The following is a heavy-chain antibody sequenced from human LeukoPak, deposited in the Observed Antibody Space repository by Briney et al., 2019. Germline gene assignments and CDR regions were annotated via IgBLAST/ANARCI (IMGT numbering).Heavy chain of an antibody. V-gene: IGHV4-34*01. CDR1: GGSSSGYC. CDR2: INHSGST. D-gene: IGHD3-3*01. Sequence: SETLSLTCAVYGGSSSGYCWSWIRQPPGKGLEWIGEINHSGSTNYNPSLKSRVTISVDTSKNQFSLKLSSVTAADTAVYYCARGLTIFGVVTPQGHYFDYWGQGTLVTVSS. J-gene: IGHJ4*02. CDR3: ARGLTIFGVVTPQGHYFDY.